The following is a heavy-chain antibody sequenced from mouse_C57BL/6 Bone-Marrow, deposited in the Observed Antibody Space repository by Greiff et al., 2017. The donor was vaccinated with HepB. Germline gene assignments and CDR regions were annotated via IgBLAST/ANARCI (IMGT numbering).Heavy chain of an antibody. CDR1: GYTFTSYW. J-gene: IGHJ4*01. V-gene: IGHV1-69*01. CDR3: ASSNWDDYAMDY. D-gene: IGHD4-1*02. CDR2: IDPSDSYT. Sequence: QVQLQQSGAELVKPGASVKMSCKASGYTFTSYWMHWVKQRPGQGLEWIGEIDPSDSYTNYNQKFKGKSTLTVDKSSSTAYMQLSSLTSEDSAVYYCASSNWDDYAMDYWGKGTSVTVSS.